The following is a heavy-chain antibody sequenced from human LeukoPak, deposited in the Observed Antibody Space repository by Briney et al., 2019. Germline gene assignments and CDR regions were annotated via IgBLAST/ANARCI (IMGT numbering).Heavy chain of an antibody. CDR1: GFTVSSNY. D-gene: IGHD2-2*02. CDR2: IYSGGST. V-gene: IGHV3-53*05. J-gene: IGHJ5*02. CDR3: ARSGFCSSSSCYMGFDP. Sequence: QPGGSLRLSCAASGFTVSSNYMSWVRQAPGKGLEWVSVIYSGGSTYYADSVKGRFTISRDNSKNTLYLQMNSLRAEDTAVYYCARSGFCSSSSCYMGFDPWGQGTLVTVSS.